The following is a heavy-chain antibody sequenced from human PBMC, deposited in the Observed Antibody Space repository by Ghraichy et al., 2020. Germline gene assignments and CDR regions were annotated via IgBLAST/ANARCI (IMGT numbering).Heavy chain of an antibody. CDR3: ARSPRDCGGVPAGACYYYGMDV. J-gene: IGHJ6*02. CDR2: IYTSGST. V-gene: IGHV4-4*07. D-gene: IGHD2-2*01. CDR1: GGSISSYY. Sequence: SQTLSLTCTVSGGSISSYYWSWIRQPAGKGLEWIGRIYTSGSTNYNPSLKSRVTMSVDTSKNQFSLKLSSVTAADTAVYYCARSPRDCGGVPAGACYYYGMDVWGQGTTVTVSS.